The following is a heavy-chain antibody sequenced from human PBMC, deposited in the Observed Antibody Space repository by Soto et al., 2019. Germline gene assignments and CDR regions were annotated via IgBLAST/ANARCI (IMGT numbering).Heavy chain of an antibody. J-gene: IGHJ5*02. D-gene: IGHD1-1*01. CDR2: ISSSSSTI. CDR3: ARAVETLFSNWFDP. Sequence: GGSLRLSCAASGFTFSSYSMNWVRQAPGKGLEWVSYISSSSSTIYYADSVKGRFTISRDNAKNSLYLQMNSLRAEDTAVYYCARAVETLFSNWFDPWGQGTLVTVSS. CDR1: GFTFSSYS. V-gene: IGHV3-48*01.